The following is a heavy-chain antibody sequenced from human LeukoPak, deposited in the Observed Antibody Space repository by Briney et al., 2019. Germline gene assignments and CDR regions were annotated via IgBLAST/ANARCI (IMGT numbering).Heavy chain of an antibody. CDR1: GFTLSSNW. CDR2: IYSDGSRT. CDR3: ARSGRAGAFDI. Sequence: GGSLRLSCAGSGFTLSSNWMHWVRQGPGKGLVWVSRIYSDGSRTNYADSVKGRFTISGDNAKNTLYLQMNSLRAEDTAVYYCARSGRAGAFDIWGQGTMVTVSS. V-gene: IGHV3-74*01. D-gene: IGHD1-26*01. J-gene: IGHJ3*02.